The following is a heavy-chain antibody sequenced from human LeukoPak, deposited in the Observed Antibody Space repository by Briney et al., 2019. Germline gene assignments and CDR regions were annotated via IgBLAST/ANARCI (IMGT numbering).Heavy chain of an antibody. CDR1: GFTFSSYA. J-gene: IGHJ6*03. CDR3: AKDANWNHGGGYMDV. V-gene: IGHV3-23*01. Sequence: AGGSLRLSCAASGFTFSSYAMSWVRQARGKGLEWVSAISGSGGSTYYADSVKGRFTISRDNSKNTLYLQMNSLRAEDTAVHYCAKDANWNHGGGYMDVWGKGTTVTVSS. CDR2: ISGSGGST. D-gene: IGHD1-1*01.